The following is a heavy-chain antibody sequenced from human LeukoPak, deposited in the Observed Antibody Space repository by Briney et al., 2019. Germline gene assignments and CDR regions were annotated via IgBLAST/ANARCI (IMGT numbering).Heavy chain of an antibody. CDR2: FDPEDGET. V-gene: IGHV1-24*01. CDR3: ATGEGAVGGPHPTRYYMDV. J-gene: IGHJ6*03. D-gene: IGHD6-19*01. CDR1: GYTLTELS. Sequence: ASVKVSCKVSGYTLTELSMHWVQQAPGKGLEWMGGFDPEDGETIYAQKFQGRVTMTEDTSTDTAYMELSSLRSEDTAVYYCATGEGAVGGPHPTRYYMDVWGKGTTVTVSS.